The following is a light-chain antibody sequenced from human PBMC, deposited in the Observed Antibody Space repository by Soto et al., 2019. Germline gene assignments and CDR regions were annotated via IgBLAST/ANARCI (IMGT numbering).Light chain of an antibody. CDR1: QNINNY. J-gene: IGKJ5*01. Sequence: DPQMTQSPSSLSASGVDRVTITCQASQNINNYLNWYQQKPGRAPKLLIYDASNLEAGVPSRFRGSGSGTDFTFTISRLQPEDIATYYCQQYENLPTFGQGTRLEIK. V-gene: IGKV1-33*01. CDR2: DAS. CDR3: QQYENLPT.